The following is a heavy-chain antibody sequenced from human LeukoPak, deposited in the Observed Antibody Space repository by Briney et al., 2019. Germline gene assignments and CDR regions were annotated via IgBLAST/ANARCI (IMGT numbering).Heavy chain of an antibody. CDR2: INHSGST. CDR1: GGSFSGYY. CDR3: ARESDGPVVRRVINPHYYYYYGMDV. V-gene: IGHV4-34*01. J-gene: IGHJ6*02. Sequence: SETLSLTCAVYGGSFSGYYWSWIREPPGKGLEWIGEINHSGSTNYNPSLKSRVTISVAPSKHQFSLKLSSVTAADTAVYYCARESDGPVVRRVINPHYYYYYGMDVWGQGTTVTVSS. D-gene: IGHD3-10*01.